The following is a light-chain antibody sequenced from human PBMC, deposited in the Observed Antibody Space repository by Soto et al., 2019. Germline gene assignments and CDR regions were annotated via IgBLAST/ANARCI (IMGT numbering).Light chain of an antibody. J-gene: IGLJ3*02. CDR1: SSDVGGYNY. CDR2: DVS. CDR3: CSYAGSYTWV. V-gene: IGLV2-11*01. Sequence: QSALTQPRSVSGSPGQSVTISCTGSSSDVGGYNYVSWYQQHPGKAPKLIIYDVSKRPSGVPDRFSGSKSGNTASLTIPGLQAEDEADYYCCSYAGSYTWVFGGGTKVTVL.